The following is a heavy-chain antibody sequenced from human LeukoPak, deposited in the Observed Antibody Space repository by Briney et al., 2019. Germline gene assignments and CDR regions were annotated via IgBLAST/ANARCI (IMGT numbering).Heavy chain of an antibody. J-gene: IGHJ3*02. CDR1: GYTFTGYY. CDR2: INPNSGGT. Sequence: ASVKVSCKASGYTFTGYYMHWVRQALGQGLEWMGWINPNSGGTNYAQKFQGRVTMTRDTSISTAYMELSRLRSDDTAVYYCARETGEIFGVVAYGAFDIWGQGTMVTVSS. V-gene: IGHV1-2*02. CDR3: ARETGEIFGVVAYGAFDI. D-gene: IGHD3-3*01.